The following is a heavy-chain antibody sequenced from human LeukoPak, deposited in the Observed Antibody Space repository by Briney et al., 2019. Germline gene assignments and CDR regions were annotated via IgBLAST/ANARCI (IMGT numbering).Heavy chain of an antibody. V-gene: IGHV3-7*01. CDR1: GFTFSSYW. CDR3: AKTLRIDQSFFDS. CDR2: IKQDGSEK. Sequence: PGGSLRLSCAASGFTFSSYWMSWVRQAPGKGLEWVANIKQDGSEKYYVDSVKGRFTIYRDNAKNSLYLQMNSLRAEDTAVYYCAKTLRIDQSFFDSWGQGTLVTVSS. D-gene: IGHD2-15*01. J-gene: IGHJ4*02.